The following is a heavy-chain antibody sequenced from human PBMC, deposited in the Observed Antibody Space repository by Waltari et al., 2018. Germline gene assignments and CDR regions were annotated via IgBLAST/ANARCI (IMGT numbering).Heavy chain of an antibody. Sequence: QVQLQESGPGLVKPSQTLSLTCTVSGGSITSGSYYWTWLRQPAGKGLEWIGRVYSSGSTNYNPSLKSRVTISVDTSKNQFSLKLSSVTAADTAVYYCARPGSGSYLGAFDIWGQGTMVTVSS. CDR2: VYSSGST. V-gene: IGHV4-61*02. D-gene: IGHD3-10*01. CDR3: ARPGSGSYLGAFDI. CDR1: GGSITSGSYY. J-gene: IGHJ3*02.